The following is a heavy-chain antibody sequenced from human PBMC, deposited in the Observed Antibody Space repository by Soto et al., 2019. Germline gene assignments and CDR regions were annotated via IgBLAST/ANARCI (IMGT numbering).Heavy chain of an antibody. V-gene: IGHV2-5*02. CDR1: GFSLSTSGVG. Sequence: QITLKESGPTLVNPTQTLTLTCTFSGFSLSTSGVGVGWIRQPPGKALEWLALIYWDDDKRYSPSLKSRLTITKDTSKNQVVLTMTNMDPVDTATYYCAHRRIDYYDSSGYSKYYFDYWGQGTLVTVSS. CDR2: IYWDDDK. J-gene: IGHJ4*02. CDR3: AHRRIDYYDSSGYSKYYFDY. D-gene: IGHD3-22*01.